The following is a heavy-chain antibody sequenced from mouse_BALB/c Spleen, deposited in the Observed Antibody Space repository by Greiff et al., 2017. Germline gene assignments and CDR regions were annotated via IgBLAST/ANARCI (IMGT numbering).Heavy chain of an antibody. CDR3: TRRVAGAMDY. Sequence: QGQLQQPGAELVKPGASVKLSCKASGYTFTSYYMYWVKQRPGQGLEWIGGINPSNGGTNFNEKFKSKATLTVDKSSSTAYMQLSSLTSEDSAVYYCTRRVAGAMDYWGQGTSVTVAS. V-gene: IGHV1S81*02. CDR1: GYTFTSYY. J-gene: IGHJ4*01. D-gene: IGHD1-1*01. CDR2: INPSNGGT.